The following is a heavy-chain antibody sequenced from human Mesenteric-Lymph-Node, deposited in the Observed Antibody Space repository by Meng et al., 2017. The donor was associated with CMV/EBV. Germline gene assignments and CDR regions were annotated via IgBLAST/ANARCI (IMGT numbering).Heavy chain of an antibody. CDR1: GFTFSSYA. Sequence: GGSLKLSCAASGFTFSSYAMHWVRQAPGKGLEWVAVISYDGSNKYYADSVKGRFTISRDNSKNTLYLQMNSLRAEDTAVYYCAREPPAYYDFWSGPRAPWFDPWGKGTLVTVSS. CDR3: AREPPAYYDFWSGPRAPWFDP. CDR2: ISYDGSNK. J-gene: IGHJ5*02. V-gene: IGHV3-30-3*01. D-gene: IGHD3-3*01.